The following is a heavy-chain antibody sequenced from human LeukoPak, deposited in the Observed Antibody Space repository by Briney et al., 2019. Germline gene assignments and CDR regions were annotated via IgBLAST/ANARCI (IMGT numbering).Heavy chain of an antibody. J-gene: IGHJ4*02. Sequence: GGSLRLSCAASGFTFSSYEMNWVRQAPGKGLEWVSAISGSGGSTYYADSVKGRFTISRDNSKNTLYLQMNSLRAEDTAVYYCAKARFGEPSSLFDYWGQGTLVTVSS. CDR2: ISGSGGST. CDR3: AKARFGEPSSLFDY. V-gene: IGHV3-23*01. CDR1: GFTFSSYE. D-gene: IGHD3-10*02.